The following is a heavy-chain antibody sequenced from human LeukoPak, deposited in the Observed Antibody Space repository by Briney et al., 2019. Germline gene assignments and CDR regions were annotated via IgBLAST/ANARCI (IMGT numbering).Heavy chain of an antibody. Sequence: PSETLSLTCAVYGGSFSGYYWSWIRQPPGKGLEWIGEINHSGSTNYNPSLKSRVTISVDTSKNQFSLKLSSVTAADTAVYYCARHLVDYYYYGMDVWGQGTTVTVSS. V-gene: IGHV4-34*01. CDR1: GGSFSGYY. D-gene: IGHD2-15*01. CDR2: INHSGST. J-gene: IGHJ6*02. CDR3: ARHLVDYYYYGMDV.